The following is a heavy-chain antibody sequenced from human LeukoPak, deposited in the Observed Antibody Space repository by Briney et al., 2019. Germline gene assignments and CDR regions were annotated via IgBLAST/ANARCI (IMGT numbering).Heavy chain of an antibody. Sequence: PSETLSLTCTVPGGSISSYYWSWLRQPPGKGLEWIGYIYYSGSTNYSPSLKSRVTISVDTSKNQFSLKLSSVTAADTAVYYCARDYHPWFGELLGHNWFDPWGQGTLVTVSS. CDR2: IYYSGST. J-gene: IGHJ5*02. CDR1: GGSISSYY. D-gene: IGHD3-10*01. CDR3: ARDYHPWFGELLGHNWFDP. V-gene: IGHV4-59*01.